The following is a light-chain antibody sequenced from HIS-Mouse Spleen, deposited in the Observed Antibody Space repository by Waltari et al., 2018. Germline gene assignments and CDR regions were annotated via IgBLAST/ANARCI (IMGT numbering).Light chain of an antibody. J-gene: IGLJ2*01. Sequence: QSALTQPPSSSGSPGQSVTISCTGTSSAVGGYNYVPWPQQHPRNAPKLMIYEVSKRPSGVPDRFSGSKSGNTASLTVSGLQAEDEADYYCSSYAGSTLFGGGTKLTVL. CDR3: SSYAGSTL. CDR2: EVS. CDR1: SSAVGGYNY. V-gene: IGLV2-8*01.